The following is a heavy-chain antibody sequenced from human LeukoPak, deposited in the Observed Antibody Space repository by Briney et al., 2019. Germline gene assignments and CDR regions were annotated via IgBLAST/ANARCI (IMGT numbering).Heavy chain of an antibody. J-gene: IGHJ3*02. D-gene: IGHD1/OR15-1a*01. V-gene: IGHV4-31*03. CDR3: ARVNNRLYAFDI. CDR2: IYYSGST. CDR1: GGSISSGGYY. Sequence: PSETLSLTCTVSGGSISSGGYYWSWIRQHPGKGLEWIGYIYYSGSTYYNPSLKSRVTISVDTSKSQFSLKLSSVTAADTAVYYCARVNNRLYAFDIWGQGTVVTVSS.